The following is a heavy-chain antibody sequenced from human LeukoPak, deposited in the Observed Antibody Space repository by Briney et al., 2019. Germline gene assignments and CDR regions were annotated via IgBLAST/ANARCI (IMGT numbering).Heavy chain of an antibody. CDR1: GFTFSNYA. D-gene: IGHD5-18*01. J-gene: IGHJ4*02. CDR2: ISYDGSDE. Sequence: GGSLRLSCAASGFTFSNYAMYWVRQAPGKGLEWLSFISYDGSDEYYADSVKGRFTISRDKSKNTLYLQMNSLRAEDTAVFYCARDRGYSCGYWGQGTLVTVSS. CDR3: ARDRGYSCGY. V-gene: IGHV3-30-3*01.